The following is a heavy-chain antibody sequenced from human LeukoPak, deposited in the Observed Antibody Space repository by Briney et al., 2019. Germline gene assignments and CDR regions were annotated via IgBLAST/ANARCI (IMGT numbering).Heavy chain of an antibody. CDR2: ITGSGGNT. J-gene: IGHJ4*02. CDR3: AKWGDYDVLTGYYVSDY. CDR1: GFTFSNYA. Sequence: GASLRLSCAASGFTFSNYAMSWVRQAPGKGLEWVSAITGSGGNTYYADSVKGRFTISRDNSKNTVFLQMNSLRAEDTAVYYCAKWGDYDVLTGYYVSDYWGQGTLVTVSS. V-gene: IGHV3-23*01. D-gene: IGHD3-9*01.